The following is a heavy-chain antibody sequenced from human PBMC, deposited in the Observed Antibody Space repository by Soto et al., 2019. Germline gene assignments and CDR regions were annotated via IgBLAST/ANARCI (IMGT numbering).Heavy chain of an antibody. Sequence: ASGFTFSDYYMSWIRQAPGKGLEWVSYISSSSSYTNYADSVKGRFTISRDNAKNSLYLQMNSLRAEDTAVYYCARGHYGLERYFDWLGSSGGMDVWGQGTTVTVSS. CDR2: ISSSSSYT. CDR1: GFTFSDYY. J-gene: IGHJ6*02. CDR3: ARGHYGLERYFDWLGSSGGMDV. D-gene: IGHD3-9*01. V-gene: IGHV3-11*05.